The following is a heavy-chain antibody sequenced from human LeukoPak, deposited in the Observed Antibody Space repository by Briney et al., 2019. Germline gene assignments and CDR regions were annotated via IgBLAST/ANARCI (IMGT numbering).Heavy chain of an antibody. J-gene: IGHJ6*02. D-gene: IGHD1-26*01. Sequence: ASVTVSCKASGYTFTGYYMHWVRQAPGQGLEWLGWINPNRGGTNYAQKFQGRVTMTRDTSISTAYMELSRLRSDDTAVYYCASPWNSGRDDSMVVWGQGITVTVSS. CDR2: INPNRGGT. V-gene: IGHV1-2*02. CDR1: GYTFTGYY. CDR3: ASPWNSGRDDSMVV.